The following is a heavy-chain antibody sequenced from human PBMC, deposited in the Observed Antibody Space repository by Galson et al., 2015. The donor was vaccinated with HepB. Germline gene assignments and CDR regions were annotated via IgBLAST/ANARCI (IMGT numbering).Heavy chain of an antibody. CDR3: AKAVSGSGLTYFDY. Sequence: SLRLSCAASGFTLSSYGMHWVRQAPGKGLEWVAVISYDGSNKYYADSVKGRFTISRDNSKNTLYLQMNSLRAEDTAVYYCAKAVSGSGLTYFDYWGQGTLVTVSS. CDR2: ISYDGSNK. V-gene: IGHV3-30*18. J-gene: IGHJ4*02. CDR1: GFTLSSYG. D-gene: IGHD1-14*01.